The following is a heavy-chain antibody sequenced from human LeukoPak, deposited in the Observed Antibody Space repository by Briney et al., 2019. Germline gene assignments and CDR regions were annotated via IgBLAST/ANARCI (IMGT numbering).Heavy chain of an antibody. Sequence: QPGGSLRLPCAASGFTFSDFGMHWVRQAPGKGLEWVALIRSDGSSKYYADSVKGRFTISRDNSKNTLYLQMNSLRVEDTAVYYCAKDRDDYGNDCWGQGILVTVST. CDR1: GFTFSDFG. CDR2: IRSDGSSK. V-gene: IGHV3-30*02. J-gene: IGHJ4*02. CDR3: AKDRDDYGNDC. D-gene: IGHD4-11*01.